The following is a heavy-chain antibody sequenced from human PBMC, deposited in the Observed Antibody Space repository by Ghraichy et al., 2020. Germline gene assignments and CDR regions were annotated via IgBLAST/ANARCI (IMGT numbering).Heavy chain of an antibody. J-gene: IGHJ6*02. V-gene: IGHV4-34*01. CDR1: GGSFSGYY. Sequence: SETLSLTCAVYGGSFSGYYWSWIRQPPGKGLEWIGEINHSGSTNYNPSLKSRVTISIDTSKNQFSLKLSSVTAADTAVYYCARVLTVAGTHEAYYSYGMDVWGQGTTVTVSS. D-gene: IGHD6-19*01. CDR3: ARVLTVAGTHEAYYSYGMDV. CDR2: INHSGST.